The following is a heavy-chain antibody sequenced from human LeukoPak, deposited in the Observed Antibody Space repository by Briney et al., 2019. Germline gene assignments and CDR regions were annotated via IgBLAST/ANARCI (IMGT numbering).Heavy chain of an antibody. D-gene: IGHD4-17*01. J-gene: IGHJ5*02. Sequence: SETLSLTCTVSGGSISSSTDYWGWIRQAPGKGLEWIGSIYYHENTYYNSSLKSRVTISVDTSKNQFSLKLSSVTAADTAVYYCARGKGGYRVTTLVNWFDPWGQGTLVTVSS. V-gene: IGHV4-39*01. CDR2: IYYHENT. CDR3: ARGKGGYRVTTLVNWFDP. CDR1: GGSISSSTDY.